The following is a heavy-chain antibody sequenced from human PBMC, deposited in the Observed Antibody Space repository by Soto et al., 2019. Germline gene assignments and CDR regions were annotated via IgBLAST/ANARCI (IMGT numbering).Heavy chain of an antibody. CDR3: AKSPRREVATD. D-gene: IGHD5-12*01. Sequence: QVQLVQSGGEVKKPGASVTVSCKASGYTFINYHITWVRQAPGQGLEWMAWINTYNGMTDYAQRFQGRVTITRDTSTSTAYTERTNLGSDVTAGFFFAKSPRREVATDWGPGTLVTVSS. V-gene: IGHV1-18*01. CDR2: INTYNGMT. CDR1: GYTFINYH. J-gene: IGHJ4*02.